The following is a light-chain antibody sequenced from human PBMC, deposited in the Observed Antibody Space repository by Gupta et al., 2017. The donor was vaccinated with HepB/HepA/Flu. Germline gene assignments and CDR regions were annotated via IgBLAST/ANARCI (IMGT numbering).Light chain of an antibody. Sequence: SYVLTQPPSVSVAPGKTARITCGGNNIGSKSVQWYQQKAGQAPMLVVYEDTDRPSGIPERFSGSNSGDTATLTISRVEAGDEADYYCQVWDSRLDHQVFGRGTKVTVL. V-gene: IGLV3-21*03. CDR1: NIGSKS. J-gene: IGLJ1*01. CDR2: EDT. CDR3: QVWDSRLDHQV.